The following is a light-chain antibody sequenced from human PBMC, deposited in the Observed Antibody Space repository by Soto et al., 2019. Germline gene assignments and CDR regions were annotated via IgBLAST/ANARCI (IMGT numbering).Light chain of an antibody. Sequence: QSVLTQPRSVSGSPEQSVTISCTGISSDVRGYNSVSWYQQHPDKAPKLMLYSATERPSGVPDRFSGSKSGNVASLTISGLRAEDEADYYCCSYAGSWVFGGGTKLTVL. CDR2: SAT. CDR1: SSDVRGYNS. CDR3: CSYAGSWV. V-gene: IGLV2-11*01. J-gene: IGLJ3*02.